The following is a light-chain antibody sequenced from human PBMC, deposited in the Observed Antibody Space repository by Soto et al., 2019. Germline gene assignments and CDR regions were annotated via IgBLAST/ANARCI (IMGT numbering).Light chain of an antibody. CDR3: QQYDNLIT. Sequence: DIQMTQSPSSLSASVGDRVTITCRASQVIRNDLGWYQQKPGKAPKLLIYDASNLETGVPSRFSGSGSGTDFTFTISSLQPEDIATYYCQQYDNLITFGQGTRLEIK. J-gene: IGKJ5*01. CDR2: DAS. V-gene: IGKV1-33*01. CDR1: QVIRND.